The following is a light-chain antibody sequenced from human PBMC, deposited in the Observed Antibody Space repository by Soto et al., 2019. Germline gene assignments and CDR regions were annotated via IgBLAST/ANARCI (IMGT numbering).Light chain of an antibody. CDR2: AAS. V-gene: IGKV1-27*01. Sequence: HMTDTHCSPTASVGGRVTITCRASQGISNYLAWYQQKPGKVPKLLIYAASTLQSGVPSRFSGSGSGTDFTLTISSLQPEDVATYYCQKYNSAPLTFGGGTK. CDR3: QKYNSAPLT. J-gene: IGKJ4*01. CDR1: QGISNY.